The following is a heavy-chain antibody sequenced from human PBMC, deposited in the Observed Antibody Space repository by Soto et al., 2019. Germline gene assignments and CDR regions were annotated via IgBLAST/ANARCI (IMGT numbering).Heavy chain of an antibody. V-gene: IGHV1-2*02. Sequence: GXLVKVSCKASVYTFTGYYIHWVRQAPGQGLEWMGWINPNTGATNSARKFQGRVTMTRDTSISTAYMELSSLRSDDTAVYYCARTDLLTRYNERLDYWGQGTLVTVSS. J-gene: IGHJ4*02. D-gene: IGHD3-9*01. CDR1: VYTFTGYY. CDR2: INPNTGAT. CDR3: ARTDLLTRYNERLDY.